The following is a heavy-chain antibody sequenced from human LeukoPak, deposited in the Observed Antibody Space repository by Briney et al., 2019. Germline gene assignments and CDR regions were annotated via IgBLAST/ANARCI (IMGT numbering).Heavy chain of an antibody. V-gene: IGHV3-30-3*01. J-gene: IGHJ4*02. Sequence: GGSLRLSCAASGFTFSSYAMHWVRQAPGKGLEWVAVISYGGSNKYYADSVKGRFTISRDNSKNTLYLQMNSLRAEDTAVYYCARSPLRPLSPQFDYWGQGTLVTVSS. D-gene: IGHD4-17*01. CDR1: GFTFSSYA. CDR3: ARSPLRPLSPQFDY. CDR2: ISYGGSNK.